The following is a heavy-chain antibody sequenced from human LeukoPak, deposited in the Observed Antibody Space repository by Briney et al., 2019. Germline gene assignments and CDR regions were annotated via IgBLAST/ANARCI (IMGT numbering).Heavy chain of an antibody. Sequence: GGSLRLSCAASGSTFNTYTMNWVRQAPGKGLEWVSSITASTAIYSADSVKGRFTISRDNAKNSLYLQMNSLRTDDTAVYYCASHTVVVTATHDAFLFWGQGTMVTVSS. D-gene: IGHD2-21*02. CDR1: GSTFNTYT. CDR3: ASHTVVVTATHDAFLF. J-gene: IGHJ3*01. CDR2: ITASTAI. V-gene: IGHV3-69-1*02.